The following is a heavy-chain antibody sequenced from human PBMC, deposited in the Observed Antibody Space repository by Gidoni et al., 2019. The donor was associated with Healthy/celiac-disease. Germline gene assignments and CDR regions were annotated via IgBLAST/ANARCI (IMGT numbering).Heavy chain of an antibody. CDR2: IFSNDEK. D-gene: IGHD6-19*01. V-gene: IGHV2-26*01. Sequence: QVTLKESGPVLVKPTETLTLTCTGSGFSLSNARMGVRWIRQPPGKALEWLAHIFSNDEKSYSTSLKSRLTISKDTSKSQVVLTMTNMDPVDTATYYCARITFGAVAANDAFDIWGQGTMVTVSS. CDR3: ARITFGAVAANDAFDI. J-gene: IGHJ3*02. CDR1: GFSLSNARMG.